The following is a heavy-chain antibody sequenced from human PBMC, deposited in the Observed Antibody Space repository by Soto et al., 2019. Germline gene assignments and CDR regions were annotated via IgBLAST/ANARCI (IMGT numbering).Heavy chain of an antibody. CDR3: ARGDIVLVPAAETHYYYYYGMDV. V-gene: IGHV1-69*02. D-gene: IGHD2-2*01. J-gene: IGHJ6*02. Sequence: SVKVSCKASGDTFNFYTINWVRQAPGLGLEWMGRFNPILSMSNSALRFQGRVTLTADRSTSTAYMVLSSLRSDDTAVYYCARGDIVLVPAAETHYYYYYGMDVWGQGTTVTVS. CDR2: FNPILSMS. CDR1: GDTFNFYT.